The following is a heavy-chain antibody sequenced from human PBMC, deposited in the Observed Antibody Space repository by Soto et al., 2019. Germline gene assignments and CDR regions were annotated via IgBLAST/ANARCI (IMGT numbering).Heavy chain of an antibody. D-gene: IGHD3-9*01. CDR2: IYSGGST. CDR3: ARREMILTGYYSVDY. Sequence: GGSLRLSCAASGFTVSSNYMSWVRQAPGKGLEWVSVIYSGGSTYYADSVTGRFTISRDNSKNTLYLQMNSLRAEDTAVYYCARREMILTGYYSVDYWGQGTLVTVSS. J-gene: IGHJ4*02. V-gene: IGHV3-66*01. CDR1: GFTVSSNY.